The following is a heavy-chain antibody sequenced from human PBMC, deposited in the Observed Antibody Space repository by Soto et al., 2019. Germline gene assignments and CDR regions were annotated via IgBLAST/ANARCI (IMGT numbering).Heavy chain of an antibody. J-gene: IGHJ5*02. CDR1: GGSISSYY. CDR2: IYYSGST. D-gene: IGHD3-10*01. CDR3: ARQGYYYGRFDP. V-gene: IGHV4-59*08. Sequence: QVQLQESGPGLVKPSETLSLTCTVSGGSISSYYWSWIRQPPGKGLEWIGYIYYSGSTNYNPSLKSRVTISVDTSKNQFSLKLSSVTAADTAVYYCARQGYYYGRFDPWGQGTLVTVSS.